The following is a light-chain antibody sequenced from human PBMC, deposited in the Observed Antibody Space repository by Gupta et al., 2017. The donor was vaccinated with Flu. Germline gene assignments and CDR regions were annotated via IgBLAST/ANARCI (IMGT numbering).Light chain of an antibody. Sequence: DILLTQSPGTLSLSPGERATLSCRASQSVSSSYLAWYQQKPGQAPRLLIYGASSRATGIPDSFSGSGSGTDFTLTISRLEPEDFAVYYCQQYGSSPTFGQGTRLEIK. J-gene: IGKJ5*01. CDR2: GAS. CDR3: QQYGSSPT. V-gene: IGKV3-20*01. CDR1: QSVSSSY.